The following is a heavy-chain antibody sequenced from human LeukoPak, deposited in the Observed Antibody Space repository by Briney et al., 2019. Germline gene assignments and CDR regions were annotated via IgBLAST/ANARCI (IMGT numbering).Heavy chain of an antibody. D-gene: IGHD4-23*01. CDR2: ISSSSSYI. CDR3: ARSSRELRGYAPWEVMPPFDY. V-gene: IGHV3-21*01. CDR1: KFTFSTYS. Sequence: GGSLRLSCTASKFTFSTYSMNWVRQAPGKGLEWVSSISSSSSYIYYADSLKGRFTISRDNAKNSLYLQMNSLRAEDTAVYYCARSSRELRGYAPWEVMPPFDYWGQGTLVTVSS. J-gene: IGHJ4*02.